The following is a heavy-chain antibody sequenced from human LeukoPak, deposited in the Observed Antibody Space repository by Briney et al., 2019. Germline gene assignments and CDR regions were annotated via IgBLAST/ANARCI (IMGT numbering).Heavy chain of an antibody. D-gene: IGHD2-15*01. V-gene: IGHV3-30*03. CDR2: ISDDGSNK. J-gene: IGHJ4*02. CDR3: AIDLIFGYCSGGSCYSC. CDR1: GFTFSSYG. Sequence: GRSLRLSCAASGFTFSSYGMHWVRQAPGKGLEWVAIISDDGSNKYYADSVKGRFTISRDNSKNTLYLQMSSLRAEDTAVYYCAIDLIFGYCSGGSCYSCWGLGTLLTVSS.